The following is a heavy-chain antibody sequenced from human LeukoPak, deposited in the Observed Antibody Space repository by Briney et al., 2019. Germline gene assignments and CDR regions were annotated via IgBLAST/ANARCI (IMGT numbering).Heavy chain of an antibody. CDR1: GFSVSSNY. CDR3: ASGGYYDSSFDY. J-gene: IGHJ4*02. V-gene: IGHV3-66*01. CDR2: IYSGGST. D-gene: IGHD3-22*01. Sequence: GGSLRLSCAASGFSVSSNYMSWVRQAPGKGLEWVSVIYSGGSTYYADSVKGRFTISRDNSKNTLYLQMSSLRAEDTAVYYCASGGYYDSSFDYWGQGTMVTVSS.